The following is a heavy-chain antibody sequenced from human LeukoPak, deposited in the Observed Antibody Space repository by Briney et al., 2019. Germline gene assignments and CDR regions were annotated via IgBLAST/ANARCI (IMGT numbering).Heavy chain of an antibody. V-gene: IGHV4-59*01. J-gene: IGHJ4*02. Sequence: SETLSLTCAVSGGAINTYYWSWIRQPPGKGLEWIGYIYYRGSTYHNPSLKSRVTISVDTSKNQVSLRLNSVTAADTAVYYCAGSPWYLHFHYWGQGILVTVSS. D-gene: IGHD6-19*01. CDR3: AGSPWYLHFHY. CDR1: GGAINTYY. CDR2: IYYRGST.